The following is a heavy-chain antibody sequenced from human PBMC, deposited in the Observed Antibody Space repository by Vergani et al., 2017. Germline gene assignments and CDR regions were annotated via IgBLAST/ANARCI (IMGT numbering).Heavy chain of an antibody. V-gene: IGHV3-23*03. CDR1: GFTFSSYA. J-gene: IGHJ6*03. Sequence: EVQLLESGGGLVQPGGSLRLSCAASGFTFSSYAMSWVRQAPGKGLEWVSVIYSGGSSTYYADSVKGRFTISRDNSKNTLYLQMNSLRAEAPAVYYCAKAISGDYGGYYYMDVWGKGTTVTVSS. D-gene: IGHD3-22*01. CDR3: AKAISGDYGGYYYMDV. CDR2: IYSGGSST.